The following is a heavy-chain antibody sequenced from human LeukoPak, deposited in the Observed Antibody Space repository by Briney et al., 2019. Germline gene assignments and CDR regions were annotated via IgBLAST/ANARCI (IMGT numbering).Heavy chain of an antibody. CDR1: GTSTRSFY. CDR2: IYYTGTH. J-gene: IGHJ4*02. CDR3: AKSPSLGQQYFDS. Sequence: SETLSLTCTVSGTSTRSFYWSWIRQPPGKGLEWIGYIYYTGTHNYNPSLKSRVAMSVDTSQSQFSLKLNSVTPADPAVYFCAKSPSLGQQYFDSWGQGILVTVSS. V-gene: IGHV4-59*01. D-gene: IGHD1/OR15-1a*01.